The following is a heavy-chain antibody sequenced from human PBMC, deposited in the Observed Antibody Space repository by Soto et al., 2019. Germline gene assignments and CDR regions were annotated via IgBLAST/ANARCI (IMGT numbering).Heavy chain of an antibody. D-gene: IGHD5-18*01. J-gene: IGHJ4*02. Sequence: SKTLSLTCTVSGGSISSGGYYWSWIRQHPGKGLEWIGYIFYSGSSYYSPSLRSRVTMSVDTPKNQFSLRLSSVTAADTAVYYCARGKAEQLWLLAYWGQGTLVTVSS. CDR1: GGSISSGGYY. V-gene: IGHV4-31*03. CDR2: IFYSGSS. CDR3: ARGKAEQLWLLAY.